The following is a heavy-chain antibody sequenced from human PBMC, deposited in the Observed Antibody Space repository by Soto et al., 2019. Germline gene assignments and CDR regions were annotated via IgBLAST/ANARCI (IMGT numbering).Heavy chain of an antibody. CDR2: LSASKGNT. Sequence: QVQLVQSGAEVKKPGAPVKVSCKASGYTFPTKVITWGGKAPEQGLEWMGWLSASKGNTNYPQKLQGRVTMTTDTSTSTAYMELRSLRSDDTAVYYCARLGPGFDPWGQGTLVTVSS. V-gene: IGHV1-18*01. J-gene: IGHJ5*02. D-gene: IGHD3-16*01. CDR3: ARLGPGFDP. CDR1: GYTFPTKV.